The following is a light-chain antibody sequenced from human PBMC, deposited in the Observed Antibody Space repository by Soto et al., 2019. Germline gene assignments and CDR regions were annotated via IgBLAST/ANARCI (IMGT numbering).Light chain of an antibody. V-gene: IGKV3-11*01. CDR2: DAS. Sequence: EIVLTQAPATPSLSPGGRANLSCRASQSVSSYLAWYQQKPGQAPRLLIYDASNRATGIPARFSGSGSGTDFTLTISSLQSEDFAVYYCQQYNNWPITCGQGTRREIK. CDR3: QQYNNWPIT. J-gene: IGKJ5*01. CDR1: QSVSSY.